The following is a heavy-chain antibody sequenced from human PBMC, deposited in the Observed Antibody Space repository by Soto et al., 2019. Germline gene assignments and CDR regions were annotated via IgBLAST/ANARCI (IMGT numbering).Heavy chain of an antibody. CDR2: INHSGSN. V-gene: IGHV4-34*01. D-gene: IGHD3-22*01. CDR3: ASHQDSSGYEDACDI. Sequence: QVQLQQWGAGLLKPSETLSLTCAVYGGSFSGYYWSWIRQPPGKGLEWIGEINHSGSNNYNPSLKSRVSISVDTSKNQFSLELSSVTAADTAVYYCASHQDSSGYEDACDIWGQGTMVTVSS. CDR1: GGSFSGYY. J-gene: IGHJ3*02.